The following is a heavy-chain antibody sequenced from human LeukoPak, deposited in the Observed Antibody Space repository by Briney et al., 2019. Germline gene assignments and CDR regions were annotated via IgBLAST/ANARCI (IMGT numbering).Heavy chain of an antibody. D-gene: IGHD2-15*01. V-gene: IGHV3-23*01. J-gene: IGHJ4*02. CDR2: VTGSGGST. Sequence: GGSLRLSCVASGFTFSDYAMNWVRQAQGKWLEWVSAVTGSGGSTYYADSVKGRFTISRDNSKNTLYLQMNSLRAEDTAVYYCAGRYCSGGRCYNRYYFDFWGQGTLVTVSS. CDR1: GFTFSDYA. CDR3: AGRYCSGGRCYNRYYFDF.